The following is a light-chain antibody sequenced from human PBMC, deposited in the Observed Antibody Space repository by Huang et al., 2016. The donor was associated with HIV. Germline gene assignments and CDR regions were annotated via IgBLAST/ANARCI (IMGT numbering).Light chain of an antibody. J-gene: IGKJ5*01. CDR3: MQTLQTPRT. V-gene: IGKV2-28*01. Sequence: EIVMTQSPLSLPVTPGEPASISCRSSQSLLHSNGYKYLDWYLQKPGQSQQLVIYLSSNRAPGVPDRFTGSGSVTYFTLKISRVEAEDVGVYYCMQTLQTPRTFGQGTRLEMK. CDR1: QSLLHSNGYKY. CDR2: LSS.